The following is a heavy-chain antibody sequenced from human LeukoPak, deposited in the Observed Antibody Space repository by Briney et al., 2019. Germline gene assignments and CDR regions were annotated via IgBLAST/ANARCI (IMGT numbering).Heavy chain of an antibody. Sequence: PSETLSLTCAVSGYWGWIRQPPGKGPEWIGSIYHSGSTYYNPSLKSRVTISVDTSKNQFSLKLSSVTAADTAVYYCARDLSVFGYWGQGTLVTVSS. CDR2: IYHSGST. J-gene: IGHJ4*02. V-gene: IGHV4-38-2*02. CDR1: GY. CDR3: ARDLSVFGY.